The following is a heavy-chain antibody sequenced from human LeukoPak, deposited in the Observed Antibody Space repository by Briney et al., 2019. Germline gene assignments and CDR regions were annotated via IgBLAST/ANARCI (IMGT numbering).Heavy chain of an antibody. J-gene: IGHJ1*01. CDR2: TYYRSKWFN. CDR3: ARVALDRKTGIAAAGGYFQH. D-gene: IGHD6-13*01. Sequence: SQTLLLTCAIFGDSVSSNSWNWIRQFPSRGLEWLGRTYYRSKWFNDYAVSMESRITINPDTSKNQFSLKLSSVTAADTAVYYCARVALDRKTGIAAAGGYFQHWGQGTLVTVSS. CDR1: GDSVSSNS. V-gene: IGHV6-1*01.